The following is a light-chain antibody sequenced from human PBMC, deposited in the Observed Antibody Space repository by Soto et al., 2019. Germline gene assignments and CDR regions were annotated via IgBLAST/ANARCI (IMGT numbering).Light chain of an antibody. CDR2: EVS. CDR1: SSDVGNYNY. CDR3: CSYAGSHTYV. Sequence: QSALTQPASVSRSPGQSITISCSGTSSDVGNYNYVTWYQQHAGKAPKLMIFEVSDRPSGVSNRFSGSKSGNTASLTISGLQAEDEADYYCCSYAGSHTYVFGTGTKLTVL. J-gene: IGLJ1*01. V-gene: IGLV2-14*01.